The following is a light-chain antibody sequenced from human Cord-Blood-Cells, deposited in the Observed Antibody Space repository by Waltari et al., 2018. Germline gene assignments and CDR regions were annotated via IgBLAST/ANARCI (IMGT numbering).Light chain of an antibody. CDR2: DVS. J-gene: IGLJ2*01. V-gene: IGLV2-11*01. CDR3: CSYAGSYTLV. Sequence: QSALTQPRSVSGSPGQSVTISCTGTSSDVGGYNYVSWYQQHPGKAPKLVIYDVSKRPSGAPDRVSGSKSGNTASLTISGLQAEDEADYYCCSYAGSYTLVFGGGTKLTVL. CDR1: SSDVGGYNY.